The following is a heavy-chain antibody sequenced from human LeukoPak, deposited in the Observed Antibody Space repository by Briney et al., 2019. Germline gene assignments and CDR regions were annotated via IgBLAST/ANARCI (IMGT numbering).Heavy chain of an antibody. V-gene: IGHV3-23*01. CDR2: FSGIGGST. CDR3: AKGVSEYSSSSLYY. D-gene: IGHD6-6*01. J-gene: IGHJ4*02. Sequence: GGSLRLSCAASGFTFSRYAMSWVRQAPGKGLEWVSTFSGIGGSTYYADSVKGRFTISRDNFRNTLYLQMNSLRAEDTAVYYCAKGVSEYSSSSLYYWGQGTLVTVSS. CDR1: GFTFSRYA.